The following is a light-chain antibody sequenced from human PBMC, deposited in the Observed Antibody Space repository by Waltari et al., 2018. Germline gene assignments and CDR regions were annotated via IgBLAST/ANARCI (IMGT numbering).Light chain of an antibody. CDR1: KSISDW. Sequence: IQMTQSPSTLSASVGDRVTITCRASKSISDWLAWYQPKPGKAPKLLMYKTSTLQGGVPSRFSGGGSDTEFTLTISSLQPDDFATYYCQQYNHYPWTFGPGTKVEVK. J-gene: IGKJ1*01. V-gene: IGKV1-5*03. CDR2: KTS. CDR3: QQYNHYPWT.